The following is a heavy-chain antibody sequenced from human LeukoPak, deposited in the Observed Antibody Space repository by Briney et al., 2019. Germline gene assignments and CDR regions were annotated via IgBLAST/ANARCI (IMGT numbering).Heavy chain of an antibody. D-gene: IGHD3-16*02. J-gene: IGHJ4*02. CDR3: ARIYDYVWGSYRPRTVFDY. V-gene: IGHV4-34*01. Sequence: SETLSLTCAVYGGSFSGYYWSWIRQPPGKGLEWIGEINHSGSTNYNPSLKSRDTISVDTSKNQFSLKLSSVTAADTAVYYCARIYDYVWGSYRPRTVFDYWGQGTLVTVSS. CDR1: GGSFSGYY. CDR2: INHSGST.